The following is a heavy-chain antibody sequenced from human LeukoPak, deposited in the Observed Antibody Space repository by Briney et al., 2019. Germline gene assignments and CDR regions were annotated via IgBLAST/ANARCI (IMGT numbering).Heavy chain of an antibody. CDR2: ISSSSSYI. D-gene: IGHD3-16*01. J-gene: IGHJ3*02. Sequence: GGSLRLSCAASGFTFSSYSMNWVCQAPGKGLEWVSSISSSSSYIYYADSVKGRFTISRDNAKKSLYLQMNSLRAEDTAVYYCARDLAVKGDRDAFDIWGQGTMVTVSP. CDR1: GFTFSSYS. CDR3: ARDLAVKGDRDAFDI. V-gene: IGHV3-21*01.